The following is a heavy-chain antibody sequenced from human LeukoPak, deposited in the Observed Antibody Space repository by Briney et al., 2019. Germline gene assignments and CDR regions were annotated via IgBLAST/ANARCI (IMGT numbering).Heavy chain of an antibody. CDR2: IKSKTDGGTT. CDR1: GFTFSNAW. CDR3: TTEAYGSGSYYFDY. V-gene: IGHV3-15*01. D-gene: IGHD3-10*01. J-gene: IGHJ4*02. Sequence: GGSLRLSCAASGFTFSNAWMSWVRQAPGKGLEWVGRIKSKTDGGTTDYAAPVKGRFTISRDDSKNTLYLQMNSLKTEDTAVYYCTTEAYGSGSYYFDYWGQGTLVTVSS.